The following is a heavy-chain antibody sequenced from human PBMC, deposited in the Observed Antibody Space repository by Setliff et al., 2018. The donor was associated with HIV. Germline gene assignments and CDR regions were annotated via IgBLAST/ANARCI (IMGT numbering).Heavy chain of an antibody. V-gene: IGHV4-31*03. D-gene: IGHD5-18*01. CDR3: AREGKTAMVTKYFDY. CDR2: IDYSGSA. Sequence: PSETLSLTCTVSGGSVNSATYYWSWIRQHPGKGLEWIGYIDYSGSAFYNPSLKSRITISVDTSKNQLSLRMKSVTAADTAMYYCAREGKTAMVTKYFDYWGQGTMVTVSS. CDR1: GGSVNSATYY. J-gene: IGHJ4*02.